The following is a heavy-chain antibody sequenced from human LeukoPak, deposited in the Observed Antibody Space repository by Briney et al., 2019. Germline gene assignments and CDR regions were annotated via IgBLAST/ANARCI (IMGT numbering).Heavy chain of an antibody. CDR1: GFTFSSSA. D-gene: IGHD2-15*01. Sequence: GGSLRLSCAASGFTFSSSAMSWVRQAPGKGLEWVANIKQDGSEKYYVDSVKGRFTISRDNAKNSLYLQMNSLRAEDTAVYYCVAWGYCSGGSCYDGFGPWGQGTLVTVSS. CDR3: VAWGYCSGGSCYDGFGP. CDR2: IKQDGSEK. J-gene: IGHJ5*02. V-gene: IGHV3-7*03.